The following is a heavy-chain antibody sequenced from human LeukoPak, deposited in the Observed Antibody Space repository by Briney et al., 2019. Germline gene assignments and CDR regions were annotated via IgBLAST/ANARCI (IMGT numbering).Heavy chain of an antibody. CDR2: ISYSGST. CDR1: GGSISTGGYY. CDR3: ATRRVGATFDY. D-gene: IGHD1-26*01. J-gene: IGHJ4*02. Sequence: PSQTLSLTCTVSGGSISTGGYYWSWIRQPPGKGLEWIGCISYSGSTNYNPSLRSRVTMSLDTSKNQFSLTLSSVTAADTAVYFCATRRVGATFDYWGQGTLVTVSS. V-gene: IGHV4-61*08.